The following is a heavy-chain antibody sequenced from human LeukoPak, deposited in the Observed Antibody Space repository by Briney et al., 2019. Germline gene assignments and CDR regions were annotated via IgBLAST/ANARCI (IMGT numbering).Heavy chain of an antibody. Sequence: SGTLSLTCTVSGGSISSGGYYWSWIRQPPGKGLEWIGYIYHSGSTYYNPSLKSRVTISVDTSKNQFSLKLSSVTAADTAVYYCARAGGIAAAGTQGVLDYWGQGTLVTVSS. CDR2: IYHSGST. J-gene: IGHJ4*02. CDR1: GGSISSGGYY. V-gene: IGHV4-30-2*05. CDR3: ARAGGIAAAGTQGVLDY. D-gene: IGHD6-13*01.